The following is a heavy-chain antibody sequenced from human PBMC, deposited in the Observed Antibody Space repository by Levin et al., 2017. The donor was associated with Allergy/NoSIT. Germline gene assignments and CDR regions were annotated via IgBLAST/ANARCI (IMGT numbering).Heavy chain of an antibody. CDR1: GFTFSSYG. Sequence: PGGSLRLSCAASGFTFSSYGMHWVRQAPGKGLEWVAVIWYDGSNKYYADSVKGRFTISRDNSKNTLYLQMNSLRAEDTAVYYCARESFPGYSSSSHYFDYWGQGTLVTVSS. J-gene: IGHJ4*02. V-gene: IGHV3-33*01. CDR2: IWYDGSNK. CDR3: ARESFPGYSSSSHYFDY. D-gene: IGHD6-6*01.